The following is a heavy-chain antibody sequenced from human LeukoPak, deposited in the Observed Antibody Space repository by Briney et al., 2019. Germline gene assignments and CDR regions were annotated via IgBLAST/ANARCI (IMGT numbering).Heavy chain of an antibody. D-gene: IGHD3-9*01. CDR3: AKDIYYDILTGYLLY. Sequence: GGTLRLSCAASGFTFSSYGMSWVRQAPGKGLEWVSAISGSGGSTYYADSVKGRFTISRDNAKNSLYLQMNSLRAEDTALYYCAKDIYYDILTGYLLYWGQGTLVTVSS. V-gene: IGHV3-23*01. CDR1: GFTFSSYG. CDR2: ISGSGGST. J-gene: IGHJ4*02.